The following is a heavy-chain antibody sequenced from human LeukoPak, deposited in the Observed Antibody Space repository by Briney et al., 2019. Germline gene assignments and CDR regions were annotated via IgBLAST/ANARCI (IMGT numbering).Heavy chain of an antibody. CDR3: ARHPITRYYDSSGDSAAGPDY. D-gene: IGHD3-22*01. CDR2: INPGDPDT. V-gene: IGHV5-51*01. CDR1: GYSFATYW. Sequence: GESLKISCKGSGYSFATYWIGWVRQMPGKGLEWMGIINPGDPDTTYSPSFQGQVTISADKSISTAYLQWSGLKASDTAMYYCARHPITRYYDSSGDSAAGPDYWGQGTLVTVSS. J-gene: IGHJ4*02.